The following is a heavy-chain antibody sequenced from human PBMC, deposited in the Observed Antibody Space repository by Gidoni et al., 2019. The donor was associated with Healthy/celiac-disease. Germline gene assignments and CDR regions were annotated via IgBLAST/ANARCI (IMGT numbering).Heavy chain of an antibody. Sequence: QITLKESGPTLVKPTQPLPLTCPFPGFPPGTSGVGVGWIRQPPGKALEWLALIYWDDDKRYSPSLKSRLTITKDTSKNQVVLTMTNMDPVDTATYYCAHRRRYSGSYYALDYWGQGTLVTVSS. CDR2: IYWDDDK. CDR3: AHRRRYSGSYYALDY. D-gene: IGHD1-26*01. J-gene: IGHJ4*02. CDR1: GFPPGTSGVG. V-gene: IGHV2-5*02.